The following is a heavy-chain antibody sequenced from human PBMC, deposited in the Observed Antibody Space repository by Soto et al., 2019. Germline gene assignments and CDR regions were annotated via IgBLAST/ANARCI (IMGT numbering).Heavy chain of an antibody. V-gene: IGHV3-7*01. Sequence: EVQLVESGGGLVQPGGSLRLSCEASGFTFSDFWMSWVRQAPGKGLEWLANIKQDGSEKYYVDSVKGRFTISRDNAMNVVFLQMDSLRAEYTAVYYCAREHPLNWGQGRLFTVSS. CDR3: AREHPLN. D-gene: IGHD2-8*01. CDR2: IKQDGSEK. J-gene: IGHJ4*02. CDR1: GFTFSDFW.